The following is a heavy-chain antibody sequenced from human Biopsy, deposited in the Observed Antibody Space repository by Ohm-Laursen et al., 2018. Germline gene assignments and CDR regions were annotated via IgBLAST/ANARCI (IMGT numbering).Heavy chain of an antibody. Sequence: SQTLSLTCTVSGDSVSSGSFYWNWIRQPPGQGLEYIGYIYDRGSTANYNPSLESRVTMSVDMPKNQFSLKLSSVTAADTAIYYCARGMRSSGWPYFDSWGQGTLVTVSS. CDR1: GDSVSSGSFY. J-gene: IGHJ4*02. D-gene: IGHD6-19*01. CDR3: ARGMRSSGWPYFDS. V-gene: IGHV4-61*01. CDR2: IYDRGSTA.